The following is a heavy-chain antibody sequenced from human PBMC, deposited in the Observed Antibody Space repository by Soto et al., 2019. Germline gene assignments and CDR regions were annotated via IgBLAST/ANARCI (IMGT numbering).Heavy chain of an antibody. J-gene: IGHJ4*02. V-gene: IGHV1-18*01. D-gene: IGHD3-22*01. CDR3: ARDHRHDYDTSGRFAY. CDR1: GYTFTSYA. CDR2: INVNNGNT. Sequence: QVQLVQSGAEVKKPGASVKVSCKASGYTFTSYAISWVRQAPGQGLEWMGWINVNNGNTNYAQKLQDRVTMSADTPTSTAYVELRSLISDDSAVYYCARDHRHDYDTSGRFAYWGRGTLVTVSS.